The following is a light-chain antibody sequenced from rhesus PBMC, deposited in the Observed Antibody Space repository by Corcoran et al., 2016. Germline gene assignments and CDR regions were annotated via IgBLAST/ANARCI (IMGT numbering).Light chain of an antibody. J-gene: IGKJ1*01. V-gene: IGKV1-22*01. CDR3: QQYSSRPWT. CDR2: KAS. CDR1: QGISSW. Sequence: DIQMTQSPSSLSASVGDTVTITCRASQGISSWLAWYQQNPGKAPKLLIYKASSLQRGVPSRFRGSGSETDFTLTISSLQSEDFATYYCQQYSSRPWTFGQGTKVEIK.